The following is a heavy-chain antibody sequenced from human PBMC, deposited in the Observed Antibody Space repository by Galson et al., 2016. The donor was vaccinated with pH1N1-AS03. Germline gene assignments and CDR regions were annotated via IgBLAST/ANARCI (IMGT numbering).Heavy chain of an antibody. J-gene: IGHJ4*02. V-gene: IGHV3-74*01. CDR1: GFTFSATW. CDR2: ISPDGSIV. Sequence: SLRLSCAASGFTFSATWIHWIRQGPGKGLVWVSRISPDGSIVGYADSVKGRFTVSGDNDKNTVYLQMNSLTADDTAVYYCTRDSDAPHGKWGQGTLATVSS. D-gene: IGHD5-24*01. CDR3: TRDSDAPHGK.